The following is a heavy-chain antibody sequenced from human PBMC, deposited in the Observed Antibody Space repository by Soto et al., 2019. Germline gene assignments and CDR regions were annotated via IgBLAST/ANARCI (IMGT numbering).Heavy chain of an antibody. J-gene: IGHJ6*02. CDR1: GFSISGYS. Sequence: SETLSLTCAVSGFSISGYSWSWIRQPPGKGLEWIGYMYNTGSTVYNPSFKSRVTISVDTSKNQFSLKLNSVTAADTAVYYCARDLWGYCGTDCYPLDVWGQGTTVT. V-gene: IGHV4-59*01. D-gene: IGHD2-21*02. CDR3: ARDLWGYCGTDCYPLDV. CDR2: MYNTGST.